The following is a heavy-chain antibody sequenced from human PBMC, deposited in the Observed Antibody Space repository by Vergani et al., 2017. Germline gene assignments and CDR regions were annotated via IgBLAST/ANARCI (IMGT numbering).Heavy chain of an antibody. CDR3: ATAGAAYCRGASCYDFFEY. CDR1: GFTFINYG. D-gene: IGHD2-15*01. CDR2: RRYDGIVE. J-gene: IGHJ4*02. Sequence: QVQLVESGGGVVQPGGSLRLSCAASGFTFINYGMHWVRQAPGKGLEWVTFRRYDGIVEYYVDAVRGRFTISRDNSKNTLYLQMNRLRPEATAVYYCATAGAAYCRGASCYDFFEYWGQGTLVTVAS. V-gene: IGHV3-30*02.